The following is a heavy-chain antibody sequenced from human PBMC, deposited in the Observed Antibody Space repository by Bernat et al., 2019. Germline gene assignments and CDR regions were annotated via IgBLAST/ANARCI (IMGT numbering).Heavy chain of an antibody. CDR2: INEDEREK. V-gene: IGHV3-7*01. D-gene: IGHD3-10*01. CDR1: GFPFSDYW. J-gene: IGHJ3*02. Sequence: EVQVVESGGDLVQPGGSLRLSCAASGFPFSDYWMTWVRQAPGKGLEWVANINEDEREKNYVDSVKGRFTISRDNAKKSLYLQMNSLRVEDTAVYYCTRDLSEMIDNVWFDVFDIWGQGTVVTVSS. CDR3: TRDLSEMIDNVWFDVFDI.